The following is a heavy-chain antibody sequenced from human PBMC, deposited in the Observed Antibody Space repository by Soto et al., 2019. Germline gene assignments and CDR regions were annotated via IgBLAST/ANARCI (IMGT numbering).Heavy chain of an antibody. CDR1: GYTFSDYY. Sequence: QVQLVQSGAEAKKPGASLKVSCKASGYTFSDYYIHWVRQAPGQGLEWMGWIDADSGDTKYAQKLQGWVTMTRDTSINTGYMELSRLRSDDTAVYYCARTPNNGRAGVYGMDVWGQGTTVTVSS. CDR2: IDADSGDT. J-gene: IGHJ6*02. CDR3: ARTPNNGRAGVYGMDV. V-gene: IGHV1-2*04. D-gene: IGHD1-26*01.